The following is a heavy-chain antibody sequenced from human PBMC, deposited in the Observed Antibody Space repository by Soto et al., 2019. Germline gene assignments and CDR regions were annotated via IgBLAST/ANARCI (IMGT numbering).Heavy chain of an antibody. Sequence: SETLSLICTVSGDSLSRADYCWSWIRQAPEKGLEWIGYICYSGSTYHNPSLKSRTSMSVDTSKRQFSLTLTSVTAADTAVYYCAREESGLFDYWGQGRLVTVSS. CDR3: AREESGLFDY. CDR2: ICYSGST. V-gene: IGHV4-30-4*08. J-gene: IGHJ4*02. D-gene: IGHD5-12*01. CDR1: GDSLSRADYC.